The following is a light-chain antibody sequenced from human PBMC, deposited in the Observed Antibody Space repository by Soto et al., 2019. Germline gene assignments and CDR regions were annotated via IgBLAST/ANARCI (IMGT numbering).Light chain of an antibody. CDR2: GAS. J-gene: IGKJ5*01. Sequence: EIVMTQSPATLSVSPGERATLSCRASQSVRGNLAWYQQKPGQSPRLLIYGASSRATGIPARFSGSGSGTEFTLTISSLQPEDFATYYCQQSYSTLITFGQGTRLEIK. CDR1: QSVRGN. CDR3: QQSYSTLIT. V-gene: IGKV3-15*01.